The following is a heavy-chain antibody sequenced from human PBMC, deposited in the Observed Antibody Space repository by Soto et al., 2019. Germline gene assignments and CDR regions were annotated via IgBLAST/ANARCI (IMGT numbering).Heavy chain of an antibody. V-gene: IGHV3-72*01. CDR1: GFSVTDHY. J-gene: IGHJ5*02. CDR3: TTLTYYYGSGSSP. Sequence: GGSLRLSCAASGFSVTDHYMDWVRQAPGKGLEWIGRSRDRPNSYSTEYAASVRGRFSISRDDSRNLLFLQMNSLETEDTAVYYCTTLTYYYGSGSSPWGQGTLVTVSS. CDR2: SRDRPNSYST. D-gene: IGHD3-10*01.